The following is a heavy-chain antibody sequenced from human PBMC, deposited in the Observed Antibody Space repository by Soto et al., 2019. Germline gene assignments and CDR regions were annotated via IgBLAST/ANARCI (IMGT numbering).Heavy chain of an antibody. D-gene: IGHD3-3*01. CDR3: ALAQYYDFWSGYYRVGAFDI. Sequence: PGGSLRLACAASGFTFSSYAMSWVRQAPGKGLEWVSAISGSGGSTYYADSVKGRFTISRDNSKNTLYLQMNSLRAEDTAVYYWALAQYYDFWSGYYRVGAFDIWGQGTMVTVSS. J-gene: IGHJ3*02. CDR2: ISGSGGST. CDR1: GFTFSSYA. V-gene: IGHV3-23*01.